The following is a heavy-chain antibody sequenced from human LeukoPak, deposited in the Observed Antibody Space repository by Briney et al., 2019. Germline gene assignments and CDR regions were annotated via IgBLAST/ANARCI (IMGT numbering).Heavy chain of an antibody. CDR1: GDSTSSFY. V-gene: IGHV4-4*09. J-gene: IGHJ4*02. CDR2: SYTSGST. D-gene: IGHD6-13*01. CDR3: ASGQHVFDY. Sequence: PSETLSLTCIVSGDSTSSFYWNWIRQSPGKGLEWIGYSYTSGSTNYNPSLKSRATISVATSKNQFSLKLSSVTAADTAVYYCASGQHVFDYWGQGTLVTVSS.